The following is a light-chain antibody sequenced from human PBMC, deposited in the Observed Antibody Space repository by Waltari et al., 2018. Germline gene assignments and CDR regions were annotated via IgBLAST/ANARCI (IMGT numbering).Light chain of an antibody. CDR2: GAS. V-gene: IGKV1-6*01. Sequence: IQMTQSPSSLSAFVGDRVTMICRASQGISSDLGWYQQKPGKAPKLLIYGASLLQSGVPSRFSGSGSGTDFTLTISSLQPEDFATYYCLQDSEHPLTFGQGTKVEL. CDR3: LQDSEHPLT. J-gene: IGKJ1*01. CDR1: QGISSD.